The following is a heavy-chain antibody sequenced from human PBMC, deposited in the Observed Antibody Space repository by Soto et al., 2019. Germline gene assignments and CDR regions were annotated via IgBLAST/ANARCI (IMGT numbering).Heavy chain of an antibody. V-gene: IGHV3-23*01. CDR1: VFTFSRYA. CDR3: AKTCVEGFSGHSRTEY. J-gene: IGHJ4*02. Sequence: VGSLRLSCASSVFTFSRYAMNCVRQSPGKGLVWVSAISTCGGATNHADAVKGRFTISRDNSKNTLYLEMNSLRAEDTALYYCAKTCVEGFSGHSRTEYWGQGTLVSVSS. CDR2: ISTCGGAT. D-gene: IGHD3-3*01.